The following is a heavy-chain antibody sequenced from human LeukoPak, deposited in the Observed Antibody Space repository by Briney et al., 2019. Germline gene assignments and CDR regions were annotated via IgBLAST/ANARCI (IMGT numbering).Heavy chain of an antibody. CDR3: ARIVGASDY. Sequence: PSETLSPTCTVSGGSISSSSYYWGWIRQPPGKGLEWIGSIYYSGSTYYNPSLKSRVTISVDTSKNQFSLKLSSVTAADTAVYYCARIVGASDYWGQGTLVTVPS. J-gene: IGHJ4*02. CDR1: GGSISSSSYY. V-gene: IGHV4-39*01. CDR2: IYYSGST. D-gene: IGHD1-26*01.